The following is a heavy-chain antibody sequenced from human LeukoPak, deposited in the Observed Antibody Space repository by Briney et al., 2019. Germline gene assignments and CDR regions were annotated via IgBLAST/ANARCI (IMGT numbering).Heavy chain of an antibody. V-gene: IGHV3-23*01. CDR2: ISGSGGST. CDR3: AKDGFYFDSSGYFDG. Sequence: GSLRLSCAASGFTFSSYAMSWVRQAPGKGLEWVSAISGSGGSTYYADSVKGRFTISRDNSKNTLYLQMTSLRAEDTAVYYCAKDGFYFDSSGYFDGWGQGTLVTVSS. J-gene: IGHJ4*02. CDR1: GFTFSSYA. D-gene: IGHD3-22*01.